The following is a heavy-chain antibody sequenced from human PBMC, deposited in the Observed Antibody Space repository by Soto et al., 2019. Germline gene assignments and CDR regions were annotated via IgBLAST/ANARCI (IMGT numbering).Heavy chain of an antibody. Sequence: GGSLRLSCAASGFTVSSNYMSWVRQAPGKGLEWVSVIYSGGSTYYADSVKGRFTISRDNSKNTLYLQMNSLRAEDTAVYYCARDGLYARPRNYATPYYYYYMDVWGKGTTVTVSS. D-gene: IGHD1-7*01. V-gene: IGHV3-66*01. CDR3: ARDGLYARPRNYATPYYYYYMDV. J-gene: IGHJ6*03. CDR2: IYSGGST. CDR1: GFTVSSNY.